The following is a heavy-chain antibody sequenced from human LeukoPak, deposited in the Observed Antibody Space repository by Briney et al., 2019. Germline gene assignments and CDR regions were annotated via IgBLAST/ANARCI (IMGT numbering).Heavy chain of an antibody. CDR2: INHSGST. CDR3: AMNYYDSSGPFDY. J-gene: IGHJ4*02. CDR1: GYSISSGYY. Sequence: SETLSLTCTVSGYSISSGYYWGWIRQPPGKGLEWIGEINHSGSTNYNPSLKSRITISVDTSKNQFSLKLSSVTAADTAVYYCAMNYYDSSGPFDYWGQGTLVTVSS. D-gene: IGHD3-22*01. V-gene: IGHV4-38-2*02.